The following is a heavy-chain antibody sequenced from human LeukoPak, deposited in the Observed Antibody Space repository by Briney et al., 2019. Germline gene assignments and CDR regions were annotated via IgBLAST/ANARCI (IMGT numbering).Heavy chain of an antibody. V-gene: IGHV2-5*01. CDR1: GFSLITNGVG. CDR2: ISSNDDK. D-gene: IGHD5-18*01. J-gene: IGHJ4*02. Sequence: ESGPTLVKPTQTLTLTCTFSGFSLITNGVGVGLIRQRPGKALEWIALISSNDDKRYSSSLKSRLTITRDTSKIQVVLTLTNMDPVDTATYFFAHKVIQMWLKWGQGTLVTVSS. CDR3: AHKVIQMWLK.